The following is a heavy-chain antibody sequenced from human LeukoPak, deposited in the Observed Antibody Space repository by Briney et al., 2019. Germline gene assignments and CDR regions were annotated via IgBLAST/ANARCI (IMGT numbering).Heavy chain of an antibody. CDR2: ISGSGGST. V-gene: IGHV3-23*01. D-gene: IGHD3-9*01. CDR1: GFTFSSYA. Sequence: HSGGSLRLSCAASGFTFSSYAMTWVRQAPGKGLEWVSIISGSGGSTSYADSVKGRFTISRDNSKKTLYLQMNSLRAEDTALYYCAKPYSGTILTGWFDPWGQGTLVTVSS. J-gene: IGHJ5*02. CDR3: AKPYSGTILTGWFDP.